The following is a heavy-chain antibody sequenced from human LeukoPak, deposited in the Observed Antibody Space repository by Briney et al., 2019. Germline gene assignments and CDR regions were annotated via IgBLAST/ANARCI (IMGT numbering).Heavy chain of an antibody. CDR3: ARTYYDILTGYQDDYYYYYMDV. CDR2: MNPNSGNT. CDR1: GYTFTSYD. V-gene: IGHV1-8*03. Sequence: ASVKVSCKASGYTFTSYDINWVRQATGQGLEWMGWMNPNSGNTGYAQKFQGRVTITRNTSISTAYMELSSLRSEDTAVYYCARTYYDILTGYQDDYYYYYMDVWGKGTTVTVSS. D-gene: IGHD3-9*01. J-gene: IGHJ6*03.